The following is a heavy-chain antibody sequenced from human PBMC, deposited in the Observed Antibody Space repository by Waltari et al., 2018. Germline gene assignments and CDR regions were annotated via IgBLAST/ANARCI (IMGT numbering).Heavy chain of an antibody. CDR3: ARFFKSTPFDY. V-gene: IGHV1-3*01. Sequence: QVQLVQSGAAVKKPGASVKVSCKASGYTFTSYAMHWVRQAPGQRLEWMGWINAVNGNTKYSQKFQGRVTITRDTSASTAYMELSSLRSEDTAVYYCARFFKSTPFDYWGQGTLVTVSS. CDR1: GYTFTSYA. CDR2: INAVNGNT. J-gene: IGHJ4*02.